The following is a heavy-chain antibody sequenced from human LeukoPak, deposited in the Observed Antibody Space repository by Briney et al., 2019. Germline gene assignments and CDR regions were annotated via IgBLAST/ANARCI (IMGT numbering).Heavy chain of an antibody. CDR1: GGSISSSSYY. CDR2: IYYSGST. D-gene: IGHD5-12*01. Sequence: SETLSLTCTVSGGSISSSSYYWGWLRQPPGKGLEWIGSIYYSGSTYYNPSLKSRVTISVDTSKNQFSLKLSSETAADTAVYYCARPVSVDPYYFDYWGQGTLVTVSS. V-gene: IGHV4-39*01. CDR3: ARPVSVDPYYFDY. J-gene: IGHJ4*02.